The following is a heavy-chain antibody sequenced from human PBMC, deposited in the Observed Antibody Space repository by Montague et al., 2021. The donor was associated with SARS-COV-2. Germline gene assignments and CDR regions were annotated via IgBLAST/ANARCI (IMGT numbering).Heavy chain of an antibody. J-gene: IGHJ4*02. Sequence: SLRLSCAASGFTFSSFALNWVRQAPGKGLEWVSSMSGGGTTTYYADSVKGRFTISRDHSKNTLSLQMDSLRTEDTAVYFCARAGGVFWFRASLAQLSDWGQGTLVTVSS. CDR3: ARAGGVFWFRASLAQLSD. CDR1: GFTFSSFA. CDR2: MSGGGTTT. V-gene: IGHV3-23*01. D-gene: IGHD3-10*01.